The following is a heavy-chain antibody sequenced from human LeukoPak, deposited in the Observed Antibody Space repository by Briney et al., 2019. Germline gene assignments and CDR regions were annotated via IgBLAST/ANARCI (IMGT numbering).Heavy chain of an antibody. CDR2: ISSSGSTK. CDR1: GFSFSSYE. CDR3: ARDVGFGGYSRGIFDY. D-gene: IGHD3-10*01. Sequence: GGSLRLSCAASGFSFSSYEMNWVRQAPGKGLEWVSYISSSGSTKYYADSVKGRFTMSRDNAKNSLYLQMNSLRAEDTAVYYCARDVGFGGYSRGIFDYWGQGTLVTVSS. J-gene: IGHJ4*02. V-gene: IGHV3-48*03.